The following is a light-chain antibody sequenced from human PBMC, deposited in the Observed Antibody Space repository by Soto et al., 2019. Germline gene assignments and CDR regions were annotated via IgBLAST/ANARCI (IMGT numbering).Light chain of an antibody. CDR1: QSISYW. Sequence: DSQMTQSPSTLSASVGDRVTITCRASQSISYWLAWYQQKPGKAPKVLIYDASSLESGVPSRFSGSGFGTELTLTINGLMHEDFATYYYQHYNHWPAFGQGTKVEIK. V-gene: IGKV1-5*01. J-gene: IGKJ1*01. CDR3: QHYNHWPA. CDR2: DAS.